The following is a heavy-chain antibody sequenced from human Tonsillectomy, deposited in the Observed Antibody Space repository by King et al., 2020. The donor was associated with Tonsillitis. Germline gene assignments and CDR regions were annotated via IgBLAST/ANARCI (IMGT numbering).Heavy chain of an antibody. CDR2: VYYSGST. CDR3: ARHVEGFDAFHI. J-gene: IGHJ3*02. V-gene: IGHV4-39*07. CDR1: GGSINSGSHY. Sequence: QLQESGPGLVTPSETLSLTCTVSGGSINSGSHYWGWIRQPPGKGLEWIGSVYYSGSTYSNMSLKTRVTISIDTSKNQFSLKLSSVTAADTAVYYCARHVEGFDAFHIWGQGKMVTVSS.